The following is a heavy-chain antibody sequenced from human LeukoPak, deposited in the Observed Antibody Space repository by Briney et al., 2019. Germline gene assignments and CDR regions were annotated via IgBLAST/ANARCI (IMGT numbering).Heavy chain of an antibody. CDR1: GFTFDDYA. V-gene: IGHV3-9*01. CDR2: ISWNSGSI. CDR3: AGMYYYDSSDAFDI. Sequence: GGSLRLSCAASGFTFDDYAMHWVRQAPGKGLEWVSGISWNSGSIGYADSVKGRFTISRDNAKNSLYLQMNSLRAEDTAVYYCAGMYYYDSSDAFDIWGQGTMVTVSS. J-gene: IGHJ3*02. D-gene: IGHD3-22*01.